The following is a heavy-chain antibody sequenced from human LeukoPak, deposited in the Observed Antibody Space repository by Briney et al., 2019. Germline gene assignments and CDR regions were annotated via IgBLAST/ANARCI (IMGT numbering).Heavy chain of an antibody. J-gene: IGHJ4*02. D-gene: IGHD1-26*01. CDR2: IYYSGST. V-gene: IGHV4-59*08. Sequence: SETLSLTCTVSGGSIRNYYWSWIRQPPGKGLEWIGYIYYSGSTNYNPSLKSRVTISVDTSKNQFSLKLSSVTAADTAVYYCASRISGSYEIDYWGQGTLVTVSS. CDR1: GGSIRNYY. CDR3: ASRISGSYEIDY.